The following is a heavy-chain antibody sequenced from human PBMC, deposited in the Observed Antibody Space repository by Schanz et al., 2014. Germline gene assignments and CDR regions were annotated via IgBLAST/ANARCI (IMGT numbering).Heavy chain of an antibody. Sequence: VQLVESGGGVVQPGGSLRLSCAASGFIFGDYAIHWVRQAPGKGLEWVSSISTSGSYIYYADSVKGRFTISRDNAKNSLYLQMNSLRAEDTAVYYCVKDLQRELLRDDHYYGMDVWGQGTTVTVSS. V-gene: IGHV3-21*02. CDR2: ISTSGSYI. CDR1: GFIFGDYA. J-gene: IGHJ6*02. D-gene: IGHD1-26*01. CDR3: VKDLQRELLRDDHYYGMDV.